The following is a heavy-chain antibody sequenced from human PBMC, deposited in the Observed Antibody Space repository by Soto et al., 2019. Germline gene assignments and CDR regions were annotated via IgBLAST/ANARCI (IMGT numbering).Heavy chain of an antibody. CDR1: GFTFSSYD. Sequence: GGSLRLSCSASGFTFSSYDMHWVRQGPGKGLEWVSAIGTAGDTNYAGSVKGRFTISRENAKNSLYLQMNSLRAGDTAIYFCARAIGPTLFDYWGQGTLVTVSS. D-gene: IGHD3-22*01. CDR2: IGTAGDT. J-gene: IGHJ4*02. CDR3: ARAIGPTLFDY. V-gene: IGHV3-13*04.